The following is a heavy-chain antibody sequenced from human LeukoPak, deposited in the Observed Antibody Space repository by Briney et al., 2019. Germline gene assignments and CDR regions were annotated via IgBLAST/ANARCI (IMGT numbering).Heavy chain of an antibody. CDR3: ARDQFEYQVRIIDY. J-gene: IGHJ4*02. CDR2: IWYDGTNK. Sequence: PGGSLRLSCVASGFTFSSYGMHWVRQAPGKGLEWVAVIWYDGTNKYYADSVKGRFTISRDNSKNTLYLQVNSLRAEDTAMYYCARDQFEYQVRIIDYWGQGTLVTVSS. V-gene: IGHV3-30*19. D-gene: IGHD2-2*01. CDR1: GFTFSSYG.